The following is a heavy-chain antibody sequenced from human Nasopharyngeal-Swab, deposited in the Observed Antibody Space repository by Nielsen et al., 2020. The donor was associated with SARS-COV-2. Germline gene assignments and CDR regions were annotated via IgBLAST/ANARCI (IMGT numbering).Heavy chain of an antibody. D-gene: IGHD1-1*01. CDR2: IKQDGSEK. V-gene: IGHV3-7*03. CDR3: ARGVLHNLYYYYGMDV. J-gene: IGHJ6*02. Sequence: WIRQPPGKGLEWVANIKQDGSEKYYVDSVKGRFTISRDNAKNSLYLQMNSLRAEDTAVYYRARGVLHNLYYYYGMDVWGQGTTVTVSS.